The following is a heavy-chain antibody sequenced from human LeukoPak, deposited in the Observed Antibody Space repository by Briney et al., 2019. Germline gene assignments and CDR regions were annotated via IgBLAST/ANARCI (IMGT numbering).Heavy chain of an antibody. J-gene: IGHJ4*02. CDR2: ISSSSSYI. Sequence: GGSLRLSCAASGFTFSSYSMNWVRQAPGKGLEWVSSISSSSSYIYYADSVKGRFTISRDNAKNSLYLQMNSLRAEDTAVYYCARDSSSLVRGADCWGQGTLVTVSS. CDR3: ARDSSSLVRGADC. D-gene: IGHD6-13*01. V-gene: IGHV3-21*01. CDR1: GFTFSSYS.